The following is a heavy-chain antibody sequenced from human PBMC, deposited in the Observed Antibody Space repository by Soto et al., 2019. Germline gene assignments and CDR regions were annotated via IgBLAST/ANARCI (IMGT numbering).Heavy chain of an antibody. CDR1: AGSFSHYY. D-gene: IGHD6-19*01. V-gene: IGHV4-34*01. CDR3: ARGGSSDWQVALDI. J-gene: IGHJ3*02. CDR2: IKHSGSS. Sequence: QVQQQPWGAGLLKPSETLSLTCAVYAGSFSHYYWNWIRQSPGKGLEWIGKIKHSGSSNYNPSLRSRDSISSDMSKNQFSLRLTSVTAADTAVYYCARGGSSDWQVALDIWGQGTMVTVSS.